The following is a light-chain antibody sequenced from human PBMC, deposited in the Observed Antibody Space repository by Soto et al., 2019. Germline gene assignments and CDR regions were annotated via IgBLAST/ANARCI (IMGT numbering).Light chain of an antibody. J-gene: IGKJ1*01. CDR3: QQYANSPPT. Sequence: EIVLTQSPGTLSLSPGERATLSCRAIQSVSSRYLAWYQQKPGQAPRLLIYGASSRATGIPDRFSGSESGKDFTLTISRLEPEDFAVYYCQQYANSPPTFGQGTKVEIK. V-gene: IGKV3-20*01. CDR1: QSVSSRY. CDR2: GAS.